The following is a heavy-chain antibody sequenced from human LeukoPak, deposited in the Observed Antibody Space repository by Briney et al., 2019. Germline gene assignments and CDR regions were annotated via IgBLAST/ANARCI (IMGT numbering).Heavy chain of an antibody. CDR2: IKQDGSEM. V-gene: IGHV3-7*01. CDR3: ASPSLGVGSLFDF. J-gene: IGHJ4*02. CDR1: GFMFRSYW. Sequence: GGSLRLSCVASGFMFRSYWMSWVRQAPGKGLEWVANIKQDGSEMNYVDSVKGRFTISRDNAKNSLYRQMNSLRAEDTAVYYCASPSLGVGSLFDFWGQGTLVTVSS. D-gene: IGHD1-26*01.